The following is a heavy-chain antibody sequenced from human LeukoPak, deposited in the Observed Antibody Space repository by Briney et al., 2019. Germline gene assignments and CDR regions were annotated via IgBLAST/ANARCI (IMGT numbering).Heavy chain of an antibody. Sequence: SETLSLTCTVSGYSISSSYYWGWIRQPPGKGLEWIGSIYYSGSTYYNPSLKSRVTISVDTSKNQFSLKLSSVTAADTAVYYCARDQGVGVHDYWGQGTLVTVSS. CDR1: GYSISSSYY. D-gene: IGHD1-26*01. CDR3: ARDQGVGVHDY. V-gene: IGHV4-38-2*02. J-gene: IGHJ4*02. CDR2: IYYSGST.